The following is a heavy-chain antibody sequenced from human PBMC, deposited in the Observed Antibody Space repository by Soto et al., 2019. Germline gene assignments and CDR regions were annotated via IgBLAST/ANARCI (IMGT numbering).Heavy chain of an antibody. V-gene: IGHV4-34*01. J-gene: IGHJ4*02. CDR2: INHSGST. D-gene: IGHD5-12*01. CDR3: ARVRGGYANFDY. Sequence: QVQLQQWGAGLLKPSETLSLTCAVYGGSFSGYYCRWIRQPPGKGLEWIGEINHSGSTNYNPSLKSRVTISVDTSKNQFSLKLSSVTAADTAVYYCARVRGGYANFDYWGQGTLVTVSS. CDR1: GGSFSGYY.